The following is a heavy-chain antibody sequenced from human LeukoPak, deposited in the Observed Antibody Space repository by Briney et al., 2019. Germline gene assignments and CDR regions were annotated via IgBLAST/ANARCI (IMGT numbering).Heavy chain of an antibody. V-gene: IGHV6-1*01. D-gene: IGHD5-24*01. CDR2: TYYRSKWYS. J-gene: IGHJ3*02. Sequence: SQTLSLTCVISGDSVSTNSTACNWIRQSPSRGLEWLGRTYYRSKWYSDYAISVKNRITIKPDTSENQFSLQLNSVTPEDTAVYYCVRGGQGDGYSADEAFDMWGQGTMVTVSS. CDR1: GDSVSTNSTA. CDR3: VRGGQGDGYSADEAFDM.